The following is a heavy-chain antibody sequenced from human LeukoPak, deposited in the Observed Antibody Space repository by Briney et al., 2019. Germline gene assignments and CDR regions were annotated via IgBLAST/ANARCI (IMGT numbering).Heavy chain of an antibody. CDR1: GGSISSSSYY. Sequence: SETLSLTCTVSGGSISSSSYYWGWIRQPPGKGLEWIGYIYYSGSTNYNPSLKSRVTISVDTSKNQFSLKLSSVTAADTAVYYCARDHPSIAARPGAFDIWGQGTMVTVSS. J-gene: IGHJ3*02. CDR3: ARDHPSIAARPGAFDI. D-gene: IGHD6-6*01. V-gene: IGHV4-61*01. CDR2: IYYSGST.